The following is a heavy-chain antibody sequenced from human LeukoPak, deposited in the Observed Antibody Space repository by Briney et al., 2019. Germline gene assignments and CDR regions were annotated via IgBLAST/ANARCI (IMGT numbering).Heavy chain of an antibody. CDR3: SRDLDCTVTSCYDGDDGFDR. J-gene: IGHJ3*01. CDR2: ISSRSIYI. Sequence: GGSLRLSCAASGFTYNIYSMNWVRQVPGKGLEWVASISSRSIYIYYADSVRGRFTISRDNAKNSLDLQMNSLTAEDTAVYFCSRDLDCTVTSCYDGDDGFDRWGRGTMVTVSS. V-gene: IGHV3-21*01. CDR1: GFTYNIYS. D-gene: IGHD2-8*02.